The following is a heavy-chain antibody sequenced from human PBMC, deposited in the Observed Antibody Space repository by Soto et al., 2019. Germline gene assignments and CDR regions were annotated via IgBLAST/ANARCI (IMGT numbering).Heavy chain of an antibody. CDR2: IWYDGSNK. J-gene: IGHJ4*02. Sequence: GGSLRLSCAASGFTFSSYGMHWVRQAPGKGLEWVAVIWYDGSNKYYADSVKGRFTISRDNSKNTLYLQMNSLRAEDTAVYYCARDQPIHEGLHLGELSLSMGYWGQGTLVTVSS. CDR3: ARDQPIHEGLHLGELSLSMGY. V-gene: IGHV3-33*01. CDR1: GFTFSSYG. D-gene: IGHD3-16*02.